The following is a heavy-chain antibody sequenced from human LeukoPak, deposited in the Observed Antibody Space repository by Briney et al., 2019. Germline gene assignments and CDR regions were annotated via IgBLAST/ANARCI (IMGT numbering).Heavy chain of an antibody. Sequence: SETLFLTCTVSGGSISSGSYYWSWIRQAAGKGLEWIGRIYTSGSTNYNPSLKSRVTISVDKSKNQFPLKLSSVTAADTAVYYCAREFSGTYGYFDYWGQGTLVTVSS. D-gene: IGHD1-26*01. V-gene: IGHV4-61*02. CDR1: GGSISSGSYY. J-gene: IGHJ4*02. CDR3: AREFSGTYGYFDY. CDR2: IYTSGST.